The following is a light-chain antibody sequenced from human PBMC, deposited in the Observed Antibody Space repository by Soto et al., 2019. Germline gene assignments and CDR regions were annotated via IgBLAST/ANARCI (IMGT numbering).Light chain of an antibody. CDR1: QAMSTS. CDR3: LRSYQSPQP. CDR2: AAS. V-gene: IGKV1-39*01. Sequence: DIQLTQSPYSLSAYVGDRVTISCRASQAMSTSLNWYQQKPGKAPKLLIYAASSLQTGVPSRFTGSGSATYFNLDSCILHPEDFATYHCLRSYQSPQPFGHGTNVDIK. J-gene: IGKJ2*01.